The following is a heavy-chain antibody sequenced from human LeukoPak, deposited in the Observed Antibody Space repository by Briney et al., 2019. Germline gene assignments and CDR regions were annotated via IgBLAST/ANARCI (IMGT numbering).Heavy chain of an antibody. Sequence: GGSLRLSCAASGFTFSSYGMHWVRQAPGKGLEWVAVIWYGGSNKYYADSVKGRFTISRDNSKNTLYLQMNSLRAEDTAVYYCVLLWFGELLPPPGMDVWGQGTTVTVSS. CDR2: IWYGGSNK. D-gene: IGHD3-10*01. CDR1: GFTFSSYG. CDR3: VLLWFGELLPPPGMDV. J-gene: IGHJ6*02. V-gene: IGHV3-30*02.